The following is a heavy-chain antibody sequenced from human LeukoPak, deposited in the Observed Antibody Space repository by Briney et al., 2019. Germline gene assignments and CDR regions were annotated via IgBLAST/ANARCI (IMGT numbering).Heavy chain of an antibody. CDR1: GYTFTGYY. V-gene: IGHV1-2*04. CDR3: ARAGLYGDYYRDY. J-gene: IGHJ4*02. Sequence: ASVKVSCRASGYTFTGYYMSWVRQAPGQGLEWMGWINPDSGGTHYAQNFQGWVTMTRDTSISTAYMELSRLRSDDTAVYYCARAGLYGDYYRDYWGQGTLVSVSS. D-gene: IGHD4-17*01. CDR2: INPDSGGT.